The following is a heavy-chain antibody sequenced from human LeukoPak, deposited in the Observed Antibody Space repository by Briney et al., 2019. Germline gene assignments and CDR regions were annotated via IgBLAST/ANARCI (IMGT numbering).Heavy chain of an antibody. D-gene: IGHD2-2*01. J-gene: IGHJ5*02. CDR3: AREGCSTSNCHVIGDDKWFDP. Sequence: ASGKVSCKASGYIFTAYHMHWVRQAPGQGLEWMGWINPYSGGTKYALKFQGRVTLTTDTSISTAYMDLSRLTSDDTAVYYCAREGCSTSNCHVIGDDKWFDPWGQGTLVTVSS. V-gene: IGHV1-2*02. CDR2: INPYSGGT. CDR1: GYIFTAYH.